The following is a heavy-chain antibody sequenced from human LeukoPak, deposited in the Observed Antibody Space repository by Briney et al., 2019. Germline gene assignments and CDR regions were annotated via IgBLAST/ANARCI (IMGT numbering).Heavy chain of an antibody. CDR3: AKDPVGIAAAFLDY. CDR2: ISGSGGST. V-gene: IGHV3-23*01. CDR1: GFTLSTYE. D-gene: IGHD6-13*01. J-gene: IGHJ4*02. Sequence: GGSLRLSCAASGFTLSTYEMSWVRQAPGKGLEWVSAISGSGGSTYYADSVKGRFTISRDNSKNTLYLQMNSLRAEDTAVYYCAKDPVGIAAAFLDYWGQGTLVTVSS.